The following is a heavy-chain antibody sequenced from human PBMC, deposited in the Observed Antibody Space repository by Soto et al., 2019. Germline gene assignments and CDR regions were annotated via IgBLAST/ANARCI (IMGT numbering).Heavy chain of an antibody. J-gene: IGHJ5*02. CDR3: ARGQRFSDWFDP. CDR1: GGDINGYY. V-gene: IGHV4-4*07. Sequence: QVHLQESGPGLVKPSETLSLTCTVSGGDINGYYWTWIRQPAGKGLEWIGRIYSSGSTKYNPSLQSRVTMSLDTSKNQFSLRLTSVTAADTAAYYCARGQRFSDWFDPWGQGTLVTVSS. CDR2: IYSSGST. D-gene: IGHD3-3*01.